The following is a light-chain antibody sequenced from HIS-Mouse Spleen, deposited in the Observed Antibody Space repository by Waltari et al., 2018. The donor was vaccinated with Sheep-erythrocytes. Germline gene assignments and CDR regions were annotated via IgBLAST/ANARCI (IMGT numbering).Light chain of an antibody. CDR3: YSTDSSGNRDV. Sequence: SYELTQPPSVSVSPGQTARITCSGDALPKKYAYGYQQKSGQAPVLVIYEDSKRPSGIPERFAGSSSGTMATLTISGAQVEDEADYYCYSTDSSGNRDVFGTGTKVTVL. J-gene: IGLJ1*01. CDR2: EDS. CDR1: ALPKKY. V-gene: IGLV3-10*01.